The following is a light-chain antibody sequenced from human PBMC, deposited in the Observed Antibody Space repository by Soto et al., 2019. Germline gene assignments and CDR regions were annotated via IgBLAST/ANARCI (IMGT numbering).Light chain of an antibody. CDR1: QSVSSSY. J-gene: IGKJ4*01. CDR3: QQYGSSPLT. V-gene: IGKV3-20*01. CDR2: GAS. Sequence: DIVLTQSPGTLSLSPGERATLSCRASQSVSSSYLAWYQQKPGQAPRLLIYGASIRATGIPDRFSGSGSGTDFPLTISRLEPEDFAVYYCQQYGSSPLTFGGGTKVAIK.